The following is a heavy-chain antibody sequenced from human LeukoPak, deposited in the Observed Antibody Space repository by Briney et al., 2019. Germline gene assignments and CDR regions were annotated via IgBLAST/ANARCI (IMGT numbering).Heavy chain of an antibody. CDR1: GFTFSSYA. D-gene: IGHD1-26*01. V-gene: IGHV3-30-3*01. CDR2: ISYDGSNK. J-gene: IGHJ4*02. CDR3: ARVSHSGWELSAFDY. Sequence: SGGSLRLSCAASGFTFSSYAMHWVRQAPGKGLEWVAVISYDGSNKYYADSVKGRFTISRDNSKNTLYLQMNSLRAEDTAVYYCARVSHSGWELSAFDYWGQGTLVTVSS.